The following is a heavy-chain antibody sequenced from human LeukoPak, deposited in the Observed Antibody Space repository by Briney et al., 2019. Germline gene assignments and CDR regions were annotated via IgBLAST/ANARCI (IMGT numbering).Heavy chain of an antibody. J-gene: IGHJ3*02. D-gene: IGHD3-10*01. CDR2: ISNSGNFI. V-gene: IGHV3-21*05. Sequence: GGALRLSSADSGFTFSVDIMRCVRDALEGGLECVSFISNSGNFIKYADSVKGRFTISRDNAKNSLYLQMNSLRAEDTAMYYCTRDRALNIRAYDIWGQGTLVTVSS. CDR3: TRDRALNIRAYDI. CDR1: GFTFSVDI.